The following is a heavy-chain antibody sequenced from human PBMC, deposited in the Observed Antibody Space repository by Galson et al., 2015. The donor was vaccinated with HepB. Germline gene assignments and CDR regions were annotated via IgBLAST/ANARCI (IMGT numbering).Heavy chain of an antibody. Sequence: SLRLSCAASGFTFSSYWMSWVRQAPGKGLEWVANIKQDGSEKYYVDSVKGRFTISRDNAKNSLYLQMNSLRAEDAAVYYCARVVGGVVDAFDIWGQGTMVTVSS. CDR3: ARVVGGVVDAFDI. D-gene: IGHD3-16*01. J-gene: IGHJ3*02. CDR2: IKQDGSEK. V-gene: IGHV3-7*01. CDR1: GFTFSSYW.